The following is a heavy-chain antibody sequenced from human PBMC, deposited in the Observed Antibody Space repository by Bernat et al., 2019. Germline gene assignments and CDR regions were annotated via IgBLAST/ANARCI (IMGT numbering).Heavy chain of an antibody. D-gene: IGHD2-15*01. CDR1: GDSFFSNSAA. J-gene: IGHJ5*02. V-gene: IGHV6-1*01. Sequence: QVQLQQPGPGRVKPSQTLSLTCPISGDSFFSNSAAWNWIRQSPPRGLEWLGRTYYRSKWYNDYAVSVKSRITINPDTSKNQFSLQLNSVTPEDTAVYYCARERADVVVVVAASNWFDPWGQGTLVTVSS. CDR3: ARERADVVVVVAASNWFDP. CDR2: TYYRSKWYN.